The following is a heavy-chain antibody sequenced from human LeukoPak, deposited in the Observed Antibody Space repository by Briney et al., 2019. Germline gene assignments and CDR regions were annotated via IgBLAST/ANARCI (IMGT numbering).Heavy chain of an antibody. D-gene: IGHD2-15*01. CDR3: ARHCSGGSCYQGNYFDY. J-gene: IGHJ4*02. Sequence: SETLSLTCTVPGGSISSYYWSWIRQPPGKGLEWIGYIYYSGSTNYNPSLKSRVTISVDTSKNQFSLKLSSVTAADTAVYYCARHCSGGSCYQGNYFDYWGQGTLVTVSS. CDR2: IYYSGST. CDR1: GGSISSYY. V-gene: IGHV4-59*08.